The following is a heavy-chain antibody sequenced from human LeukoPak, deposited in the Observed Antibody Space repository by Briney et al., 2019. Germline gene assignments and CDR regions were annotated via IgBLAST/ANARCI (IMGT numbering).Heavy chain of an antibody. CDR2: IYHSGST. D-gene: IGHD3-22*01. CDR1: GGSVSSGGYS. J-gene: IGHJ4*02. CDR3: ARGWLYVNYFDY. Sequence: SETLSLTCTVSGGSVSSGGYSWNWIRQPPGKGLEWIGYIYHSGSTYYNPSLKSRVTISVDRSKNQSSLKLSSVTAADTAVYYCARGWLYVNYFDYWGQGTLVTVSS. V-gene: IGHV4-30-2*01.